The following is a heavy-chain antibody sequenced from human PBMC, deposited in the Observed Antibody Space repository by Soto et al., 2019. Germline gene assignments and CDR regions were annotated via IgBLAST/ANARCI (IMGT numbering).Heavy chain of an antibody. V-gene: IGHV6-1*01. D-gene: IGHD5-18*01. Sequence: PSQTLSLTCAISGDSVSSNSAAWNWIRQSPSRGLEWLGRTYYTSKWYNDYAVSVKSRITINPDTSKNQFSLQLNSVTPEDTAVYYCARAERYSYVFSLDYWGQGTLVTVSS. CDR3: ARAERYSYVFSLDY. CDR1: GDSVSSNSAA. J-gene: IGHJ4*02. CDR2: TYYTSKWYN.